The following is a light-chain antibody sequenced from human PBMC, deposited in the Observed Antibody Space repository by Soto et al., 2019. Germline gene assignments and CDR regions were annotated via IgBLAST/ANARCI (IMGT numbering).Light chain of an antibody. CDR1: SSDVGAYNY. J-gene: IGLJ3*02. V-gene: IGLV2-14*01. CDR3: QSYDNNVSGWV. CDR2: EVS. Sequence: QSALTQPASVSGSPGQSIIISCTGTSSDVGAYNYVSWYQQYPGRAPKLIIYEVSNRPSGVSDRFSGSKSGASAALVITGLRADDEADYYCQSYDNNVSGWVFGGGTKLTVL.